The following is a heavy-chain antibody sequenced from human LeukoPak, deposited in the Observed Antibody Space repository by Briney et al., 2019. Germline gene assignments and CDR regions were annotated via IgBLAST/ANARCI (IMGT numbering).Heavy chain of an antibody. J-gene: IGHJ5*02. Sequence: SETLSLTCAVSGYSISSGYYCGWIRQPPGKGLEWIGSIYHSGSTYYNPSLKSRVTISVDTSKNQFSLKLSSVTAADTAVYYCARHIAVAALGFDPWGQGTLVTVSS. D-gene: IGHD6-19*01. CDR2: IYHSGST. CDR1: GYSISSGYY. CDR3: ARHIAVAALGFDP. V-gene: IGHV4-38-2*01.